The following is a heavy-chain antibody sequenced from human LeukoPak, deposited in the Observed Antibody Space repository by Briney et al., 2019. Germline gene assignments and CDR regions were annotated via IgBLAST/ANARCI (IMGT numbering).Heavy chain of an antibody. Sequence: GGSLRLSCEVSGFSVTYEMNWVRQAPGKGLEWVSYISSSGMTTYYADSVKGRFTISRDNANNLMFLEMNNLRGEDTALYYCARADWDTAMIDYWGQGTLVTVSS. CDR1: GFSVTYE. V-gene: IGHV3-48*03. D-gene: IGHD5-18*01. J-gene: IGHJ4*02. CDR2: ISSSGMTT. CDR3: ARADWDTAMIDY.